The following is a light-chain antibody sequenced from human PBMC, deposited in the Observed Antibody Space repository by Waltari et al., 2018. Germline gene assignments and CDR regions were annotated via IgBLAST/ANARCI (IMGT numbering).Light chain of an antibody. J-gene: IGLJ2*01. CDR1: SSDVGGHDY. Sequence: QSALSQPASVSGSPGQSITISCTGASSDVGGHDYDSWYQQHPGKAPKLIIRDVNNRPSGVSNRFSGSKSGNTASLTISGLQAEDEADYYCSSYSTSSSLILFGEGTKVTVL. V-gene: IGLV2-14*03. CDR2: DVN. CDR3: SSYSTSSSLIL.